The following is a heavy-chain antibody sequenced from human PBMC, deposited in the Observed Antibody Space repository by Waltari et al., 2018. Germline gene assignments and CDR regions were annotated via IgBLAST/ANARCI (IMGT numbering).Heavy chain of an antibody. D-gene: IGHD3-22*01. Sequence: QVQLVESGGGVVQPGRSLRLSCEASEFTFSSYAMHWVRQAPGKGLEWVAVIAYNGRNIYYVDSVKGRFTISRDNSKKTLYMQMNSLRAEDTAVYYCARDYCDRTNCHGMDVCGQGTTVTVSS. J-gene: IGHJ6*02. V-gene: IGHV3-30*04. CDR2: IAYNGRNI. CDR3: ARDYCDRTNCHGMDV. CDR1: EFTFSSYA.